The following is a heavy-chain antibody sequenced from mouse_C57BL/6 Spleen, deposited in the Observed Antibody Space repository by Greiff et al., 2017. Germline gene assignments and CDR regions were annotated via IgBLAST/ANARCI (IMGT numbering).Heavy chain of an antibody. D-gene: IGHD2-5*01. CDR1: GYTFTSYW. J-gene: IGHJ4*01. Sequence: VQLQQPGAELVKPGASVKLSCKASGYTFTSYWMHWVKQRPGQGLEWIGMIHPNSGSTNYNEKFKSKATLTVDKSSSTAYMQLSSLTSEDSAVYYCARGGDYYSNPRPMDYWGQGTSVTVSS. CDR3: ARGGDYYSNPRPMDY. V-gene: IGHV1-64*01. CDR2: IHPNSGST.